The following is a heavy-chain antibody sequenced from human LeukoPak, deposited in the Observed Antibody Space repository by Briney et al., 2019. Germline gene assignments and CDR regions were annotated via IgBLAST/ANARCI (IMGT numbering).Heavy chain of an antibody. J-gene: IGHJ6*03. CDR1: GGSISSSSYY. CDR3: ARLSGYGLHYYYYMDV. CDR2: IYYSGST. D-gene: IGHD5-12*01. V-gene: IGHV4-39*07. Sequence: PSETLSPTCTVSGGSISSSSYYWGWIRQPPGKGLEWIGSIYYSGSTYYNPSLKSRVTISVDTSKNQFSLKLNSVTAADTAVYYCARLSGYGLHYYYYMDVWGKGTTVTVSS.